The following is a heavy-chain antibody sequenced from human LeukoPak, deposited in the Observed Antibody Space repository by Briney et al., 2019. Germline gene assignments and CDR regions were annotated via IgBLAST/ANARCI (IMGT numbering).Heavy chain of an antibody. CDR3: ARVSTVNSDPFDY. J-gene: IGHJ4*02. CDR2: ISSSGSYI. D-gene: IGHD2/OR15-2a*01. V-gene: IGHV3-21*01. Sequence: PGGSLRLSCAASGFTFSSYSMNWVRQAPGKGLEWVSSISSSGSYIYYADSVKGRFTISRDNAKNSLYLQMNSLRAEDTAVYYCARVSTVNSDPFDYWGQGTLVTVSS. CDR1: GFTFSSYS.